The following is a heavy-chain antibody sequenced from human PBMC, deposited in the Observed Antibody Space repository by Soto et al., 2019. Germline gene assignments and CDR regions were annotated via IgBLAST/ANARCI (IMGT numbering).Heavy chain of an antibody. CDR1: GYNFTTYG. V-gene: IGHV1-18*01. D-gene: IGHD6-19*01. Sequence: QVQLVQSGAEVKKPGASVKVSCKTSGYNFTTYGVSWVRQAPGQGLEWMGWISGHNGHANYAQTFQGRVTMTTDTSTTTAYMELRSLRSDATAVYYWARYQPYSTGYYYFDQWGQGTLAIVTS. CDR2: ISGHNGHA. CDR3: ARYQPYSTGYYYFDQ. J-gene: IGHJ4*02.